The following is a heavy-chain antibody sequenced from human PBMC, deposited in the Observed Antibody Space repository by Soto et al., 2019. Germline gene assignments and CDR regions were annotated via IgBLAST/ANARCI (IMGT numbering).Heavy chain of an antibody. V-gene: IGHV1-69*01. CDR2: VSPPFRTS. Sequence: QVQLVQSGAEVQKPGSSAKVSCKTSGVSFNNNGIGWVRQAPGHGREWMGGVSPPFRTSNYARKFQGRISITADASTGTDNMELSSLTSEDTAQYYCARVLYYGSGSYSPYGMDVWGQGTTVTVSS. CDR1: GVSFNNNG. D-gene: IGHD3-10*01. J-gene: IGHJ6*02. CDR3: ARVLYYGSGSYSPYGMDV.